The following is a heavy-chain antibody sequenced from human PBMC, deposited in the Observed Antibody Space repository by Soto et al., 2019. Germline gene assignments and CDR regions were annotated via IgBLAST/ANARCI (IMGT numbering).Heavy chain of an antibody. Sequence: EVQLVESGGGLVQPGGSLRLSCAASGFTFSSYWMSWVRQAPGKGLEWVANIKQDGSEKYYVDSVKGRFTISRDNAKNSLYLQMNSLRAEDTAVYYCARGWELTSYYYYGMDVWGQGTTVTISS. CDR1: GFTFSSYW. V-gene: IGHV3-7*03. CDR3: ARGWELTSYYYYGMDV. CDR2: IKQDGSEK. J-gene: IGHJ6*02. D-gene: IGHD1-26*01.